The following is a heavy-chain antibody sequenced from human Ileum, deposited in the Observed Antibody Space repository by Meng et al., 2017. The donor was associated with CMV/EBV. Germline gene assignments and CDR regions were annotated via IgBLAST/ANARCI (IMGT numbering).Heavy chain of an antibody. V-gene: IGHV3-49*04. D-gene: IGHD1-26*01. Sequence: GESLKISCAASGFTVGDNYLSWVRQAPGKGLEWVGFIRSKTYGGTTEYAASVTGRFTISRDDSKNIAYLQMNSLETEDTAVYYCTSRVGATPSYYGMDVWGQGTMVTVSS. CDR2: IRSKTYGGTT. CDR3: TSRVGATPSYYGMDV. J-gene: IGHJ6*02. CDR1: GFTVGDNY.